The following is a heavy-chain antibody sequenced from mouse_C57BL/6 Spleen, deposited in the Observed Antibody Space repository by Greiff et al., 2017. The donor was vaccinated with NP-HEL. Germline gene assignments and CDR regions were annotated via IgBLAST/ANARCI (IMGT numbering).Heavy chain of an antibody. CDR2: IYPGGGYT. Sequence: VQLQQSGAELVRPGTSVKMSCKASGYTFTNYWIGWAKQRPGHGLEWIGDIYPGGGYTNYNEKFKGKATLTADKSSSTAYMQFRSLTSEDSAIYYCARSRDYDVGAYAMDYWGQGTSVTVSS. J-gene: IGHJ4*01. CDR1: GYTFTNYW. D-gene: IGHD2-4*01. V-gene: IGHV1-63*01. CDR3: ARSRDYDVGAYAMDY.